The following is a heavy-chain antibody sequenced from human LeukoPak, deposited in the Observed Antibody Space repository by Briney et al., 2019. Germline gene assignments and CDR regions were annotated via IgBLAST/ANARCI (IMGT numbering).Heavy chain of an antibody. V-gene: IGHV4-59*08. CDR2: IYYSGDT. CDR3: ARDRACSNGVCSYFDY. D-gene: IGHD2-8*01. Sequence: PSETLSLTCTVSGDSISSYYWSWIRQPPGKGLEWIAYIYYSGDTNYNPSLKSRVTISVDTSKNQFSLKLNSVTAADTAVYYCARDRACSNGVCSYFDYWGQGTLVTVSS. J-gene: IGHJ4*02. CDR1: GDSISSYY.